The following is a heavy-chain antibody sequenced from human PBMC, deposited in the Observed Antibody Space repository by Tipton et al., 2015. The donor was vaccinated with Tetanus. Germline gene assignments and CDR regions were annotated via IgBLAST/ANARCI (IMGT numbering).Heavy chain of an antibody. CDR1: GFRFSYSG. CDR2: IAFDGKNE. CDR3: AKVRSTFWSPVGD. Sequence: RSLRLSCAASGFRFSYSGMHWVRQAPGKGLEWVAVIAFDGKNERYADSVKGRFTISRDNSKNTLYMQMNSLRAEDTAVYYCAKVRSTFWSPVGDWGQGTLVTVSS. D-gene: IGHD3-3*01. V-gene: IGHV3-30*18. J-gene: IGHJ4*02.